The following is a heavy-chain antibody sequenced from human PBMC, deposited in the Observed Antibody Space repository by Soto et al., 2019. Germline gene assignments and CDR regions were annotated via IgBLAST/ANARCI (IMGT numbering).Heavy chain of an antibody. CDR3: ARNYGAYPFDY. CDR2: IYSGGST. V-gene: IGHV3-53*04. Sequence: PGGSLRLSCAASGFTVSSNYMSWVRQAPGKGLEWVSVIYSGGSTYYADSVKGRFAISRRNSKNTLYLQMNSLRAEDTAVYYCARNYGAYPFDYWGQGTLVTVSS. CDR1: GFTVSSNY. J-gene: IGHJ4*02. D-gene: IGHD4-17*01.